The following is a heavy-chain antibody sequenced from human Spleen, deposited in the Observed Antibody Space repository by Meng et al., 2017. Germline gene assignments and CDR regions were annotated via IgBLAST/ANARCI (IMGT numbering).Heavy chain of an antibody. CDR3: ARDLGIVVVVAATPQGWFDP. V-gene: IGHV4-34*01. J-gene: IGHJ5*02. Sequence: SETLSLTCAVYGGSFSGYYWSWIRQPPGKGLEWIGEINHSGSTNYNPSLKSRVTISVDTSKNQFSLKLSSVTAADTAVYYCARDLGIVVVVAATPQGWFDPWGQGTLVTVSS. D-gene: IGHD2-15*01. CDR1: GGSFSGYY. CDR2: INHSGST.